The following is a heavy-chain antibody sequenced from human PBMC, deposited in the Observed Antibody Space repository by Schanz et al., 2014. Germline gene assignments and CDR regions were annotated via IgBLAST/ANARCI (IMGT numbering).Heavy chain of an antibody. J-gene: IGHJ4*02. V-gene: IGHV3-74*01. CDR1: GFTFSRYW. Sequence: EVQLVESGGGLVQPGGSLRLSCAASGFTFSRYWMHWVRQAPGKGLVWVSRIDNTGGNTNYADSVRGRFTITRDNTKDTLYLQMNSLRAEDTAVYYCAKDTRMTPAGTGVFFDYWGQGTLVTVSS. CDR2: IDNTGGNT. D-gene: IGHD6-13*01. CDR3: AKDTRMTPAGTGVFFDY.